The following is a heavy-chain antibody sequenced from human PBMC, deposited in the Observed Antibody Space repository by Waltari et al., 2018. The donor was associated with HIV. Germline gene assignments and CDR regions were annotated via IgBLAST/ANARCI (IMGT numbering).Heavy chain of an antibody. CDR3: ARALDYYESGSFPWWFFDL. J-gene: IGHJ2*01. V-gene: IGHV4-61*02. Sequence: QVQLQESGPGLVRPSQTLSLTCTVSGGSLTSGRYYWRWIRQPAGKELEWIGRVYTSGNTDYNPSLRSRVTLSVDTSNNQFSLKLSSLTAADTAVYYCARALDYYESGSFPWWFFDLWGRGTLVTVSS. CDR2: VYTSGNT. D-gene: IGHD3-10*01. CDR1: GGSLTSGRYY.